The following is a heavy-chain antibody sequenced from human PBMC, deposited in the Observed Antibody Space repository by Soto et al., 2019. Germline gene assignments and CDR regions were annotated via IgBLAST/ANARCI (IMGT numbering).Heavy chain of an antibody. J-gene: IGHJ5*02. Sequence: QVQLVESGGGVVQPGRSLRLSCAASGFTFSSYGMHWVRQAPGKGLEWVAVISYDGSNKYYADSVKGLFTISRDNSKNTLYLQMNSLRAEDTAVYYCAKGYCSGGSCYSNWFDPWGQGTLVTVSS. CDR1: GFTFSSYG. V-gene: IGHV3-30*18. D-gene: IGHD2-15*01. CDR2: ISYDGSNK. CDR3: AKGYCSGGSCYSNWFDP.